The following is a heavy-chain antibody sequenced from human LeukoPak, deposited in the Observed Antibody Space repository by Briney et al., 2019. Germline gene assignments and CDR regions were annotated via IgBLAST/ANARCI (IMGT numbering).Heavy chain of an antibody. CDR3: AKVHGSGSYRFDS. V-gene: IGHV3-23*01. CDR1: RFTFDSYA. J-gene: IGHJ4*02. Sequence: GGSLRLSCEGSRFTFDSYAMSWVRQSPGKGLEWVSAVTGTGGNTYHADSVKDRFTISRDNSKNTVYLQMNSLRAEDTAIYYCAKVHGSGSYRFDSWGQGTLVTVSS. D-gene: IGHD3-10*01. CDR2: VTGTGGNT.